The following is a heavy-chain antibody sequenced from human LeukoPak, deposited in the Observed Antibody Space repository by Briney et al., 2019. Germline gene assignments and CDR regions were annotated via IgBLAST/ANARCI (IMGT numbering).Heavy chain of an antibody. J-gene: IGHJ5*02. Sequence: ASVTVSFTVSGYTLTELSMHWVRQAPGKGLEWMGGFDPEDGETIYAQRFQGKVTMTEDTSTDTAYMELSSLRSEDTAVYYCATDPSGDWFDPWGQGTLVTVSS. CDR3: ATDPSGDWFDP. CDR2: FDPEDGET. V-gene: IGHV1-24*01. CDR1: GYTLTELS.